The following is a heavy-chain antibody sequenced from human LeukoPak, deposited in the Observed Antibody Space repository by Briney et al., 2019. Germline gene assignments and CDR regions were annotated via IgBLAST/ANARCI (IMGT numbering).Heavy chain of an antibody. V-gene: IGHV4-34*01. J-gene: IGHJ4*02. Sequence: SETLYLTCAVYGGSFSGYYWSWIRQPPGKGLEWIGEINHSGSTNYNPSLKSRVTISVDTSKNQFSLKLSSVTAADTAVYYCARPRYSSGWSIFDYWGQGTLVTVSS. D-gene: IGHD6-19*01. CDR2: INHSGST. CDR1: GGSFSGYY. CDR3: ARPRYSSGWSIFDY.